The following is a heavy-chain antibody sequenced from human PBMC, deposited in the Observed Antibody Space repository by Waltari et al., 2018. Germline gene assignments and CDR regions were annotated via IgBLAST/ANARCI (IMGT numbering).Heavy chain of an antibody. CDR2: RRYDGNTI. Sequence: HLVESGGGVVQPGGSLRLSCLASGLTFRNYGMHWVRQIPGKGRGGVGFRRYDGNTIYEAGSVKGRFTISRDNSNNILDLQMNSLRPEDTAVYFCAKDGDYSLPGYDAFDVWGQGTLVTVSS. CDR3: AKDGDYSLPGYDAFDV. D-gene: IGHD2-21*01. CDR1: GLTFRNYG. J-gene: IGHJ3*01. V-gene: IGHV3-30*02.